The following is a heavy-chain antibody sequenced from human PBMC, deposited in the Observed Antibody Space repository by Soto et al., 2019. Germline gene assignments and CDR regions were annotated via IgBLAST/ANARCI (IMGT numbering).Heavy chain of an antibody. J-gene: IGHJ2*01. CDR2: INHSGST. CDR1: GGSFSGYY. CDR3: ARGSRYSSGWLIRRLGYFDL. V-gene: IGHV4-34*01. Sequence: QVQLQQWGAGLLKPSETLSLTCAVYGGSFSGYYWSWIRQPPGKGLEWIGEINHSGSTNYNPSLKSRVAISVDPSKNQFSLKLSSVTAADTAVYYCARGSRYSSGWLIRRLGYFDLWGRGTLVTVSS. D-gene: IGHD6-19*01.